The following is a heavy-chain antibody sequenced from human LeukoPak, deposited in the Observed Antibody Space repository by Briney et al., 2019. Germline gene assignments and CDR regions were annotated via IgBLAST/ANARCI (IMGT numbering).Heavy chain of an antibody. CDR3: ARDQGDF. CDR2: ISDNSNYI. Sequence: GGSLRLSCAASGFTFRSYSMNWVRQTPRKGLEWVSSISDNSNYIYYADSVKDRFTISRDNAKNSLYLQMNSLRVEDTAVYYFARDQGDFWGQGTLVTVSS. CDR1: GFTFRSYS. V-gene: IGHV3-21*01. J-gene: IGHJ4*02.